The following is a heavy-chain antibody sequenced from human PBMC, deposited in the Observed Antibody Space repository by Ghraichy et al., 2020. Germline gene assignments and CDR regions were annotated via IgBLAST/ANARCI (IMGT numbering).Heavy chain of an antibody. V-gene: IGHV3-49*03. D-gene: IGHD1-26*01. Sequence: GGSLRLSCTASGFRFGDYTFNWFRQAPGKGLEWVGFVRSKAFGGTIQYAASVRGRFTISRDDSKSIAYLQLNSLKTEDTALYFCTREMRGVIGATASDFWGQGTLVTVSS. CDR1: GFRFGDYT. CDR2: VRSKAFGGTI. J-gene: IGHJ4*02. CDR3: TREMRGVIGATASDF.